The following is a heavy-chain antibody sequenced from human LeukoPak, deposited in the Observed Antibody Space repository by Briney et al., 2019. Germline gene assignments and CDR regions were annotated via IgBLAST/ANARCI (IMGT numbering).Heavy chain of an antibody. V-gene: IGHV3-7*01. Sequence: GGSLRLSCAASEFIFSNYWMTWVRQAPGKGLEWVANIKQDGSEKYYVDSVKGRFTISRDNAKNSLYLQMNSLRAEDTAVYYCAREGLLGSSGWYGGLRYYFDYWGQGTLVTVSS. D-gene: IGHD6-19*01. CDR1: EFIFSNYW. CDR2: IKQDGSEK. J-gene: IGHJ4*02. CDR3: AREGLLGSSGWYGGLRYYFDY.